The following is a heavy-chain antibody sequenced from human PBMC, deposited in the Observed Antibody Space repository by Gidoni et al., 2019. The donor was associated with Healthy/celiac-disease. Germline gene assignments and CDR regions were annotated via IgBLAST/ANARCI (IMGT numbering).Heavy chain of an antibody. CDR3: AGTLNRDSYYYYGMDV. Sequence: EVQRVETGGGVVQPGGSLRRPCAAAGCTVRSHSMSWVRKAPGKGLEGLSVISSGGSTYSADSVKGRFTISSDNSKNSLYLQMNSLRAEDTAVYSCAGTLNRDSYYYYGMDVWGQGPPVTVSS. V-gene: IGHV3-66*02. J-gene: IGHJ6*02. CDR2: ISSGGST. CDR1: GCTVRSHS.